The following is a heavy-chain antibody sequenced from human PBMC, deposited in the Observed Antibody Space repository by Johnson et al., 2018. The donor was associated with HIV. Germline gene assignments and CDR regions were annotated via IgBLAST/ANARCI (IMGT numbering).Heavy chain of an antibody. Sequence: VESGGGLVQPGRSLRLSCAASGFTFDDYAMHWVRQAPGKGLAWVSGISWNSGSIGYADSVKGRFTISRDNAKNSLYLQMNSLRAEDTALYYCAKEAAMVQGGAFDIWGQGTMVTVSS. CDR3: AKEAAMVQGGAFDI. CDR2: ISWNSGSI. V-gene: IGHV3-9*01. CDR1: GFTFDDYA. D-gene: IGHD3-10*01. J-gene: IGHJ3*02.